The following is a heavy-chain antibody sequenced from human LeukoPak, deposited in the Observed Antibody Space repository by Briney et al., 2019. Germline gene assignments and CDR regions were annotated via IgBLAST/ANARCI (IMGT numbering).Heavy chain of an antibody. CDR2: ISGSGGST. J-gene: IGHJ4*02. CDR3: AKLGDYYGSGDFDY. V-gene: IGHV3-23*01. Sequence: GGSPRLSCAASGFTFSSYAMSWVRQAPGKGLEWVSAISGSGGSTYYADSVKGRFTISRDNSKNTLYLQMNSLRAEDTAVYYCAKLGDYYGSGDFDYWGQGTLVTVSS. D-gene: IGHD3-10*01. CDR1: GFTFSSYA.